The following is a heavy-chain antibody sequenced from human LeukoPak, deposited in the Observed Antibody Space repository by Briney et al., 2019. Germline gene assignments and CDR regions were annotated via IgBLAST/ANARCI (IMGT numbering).Heavy chain of an antibody. J-gene: IGHJ3*02. CDR3: ARVGVVVHDAFDI. CDR1: GFTFSSYS. V-gene: IGHV3-23*01. CDR2: ISGSGGST. D-gene: IGHD2-15*01. Sequence: GGPLRLSCAASGFTFSSYSMNWVRQAPGKGLEWVSAISGSGGSTYYADSVKGRFTISRDNSKNTLYLQMNSLRAEDTAVYYCARVGVVVHDAFDIWGQGTMVTVSS.